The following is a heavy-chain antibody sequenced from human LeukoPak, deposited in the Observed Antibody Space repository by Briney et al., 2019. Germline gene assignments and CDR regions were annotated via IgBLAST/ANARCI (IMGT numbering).Heavy chain of an antibody. Sequence: GGSLRLSCAASGFIFSRYWMHWVRQAPGKGLEWVSSISSNSGNIYYEDSAKGRFTISRDNAKNSLLLQMNSLRAEDTAVYYCARLPAYYYESSGYSEHDYWGQGTLVTVSS. CDR2: ISSNSGNI. J-gene: IGHJ4*02. V-gene: IGHV3-21*01. D-gene: IGHD3-22*01. CDR3: ARLPAYYYESSGYSEHDY. CDR1: GFIFSRYW.